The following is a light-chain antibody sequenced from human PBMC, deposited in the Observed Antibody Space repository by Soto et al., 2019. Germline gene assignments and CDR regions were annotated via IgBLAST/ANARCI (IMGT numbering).Light chain of an antibody. Sequence: EIVLTQSPGTLSFSPGERATLSCRASQSVNSTSLAWYQQKPGQAPRLLIYGASNRATGIPDRFSGSGSGTDFTLTISRLEPEDFVVYYCQQYDGSPPWTFGLGTKVEFK. J-gene: IGKJ1*01. V-gene: IGKV3-20*01. CDR1: QSVNSTS. CDR3: QQYDGSPPWT. CDR2: GAS.